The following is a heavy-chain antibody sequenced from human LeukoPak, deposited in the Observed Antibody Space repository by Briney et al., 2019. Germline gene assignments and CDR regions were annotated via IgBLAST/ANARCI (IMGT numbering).Heavy chain of an antibody. V-gene: IGHV3-30*04. CDR1: RFTFSSYP. CDR3: ARVGGLGAFDI. D-gene: IGHD3-16*01. J-gene: IGHJ3*02. Sequence: GVSLRFSCAAFRFTFSSYPMHWDRQAPGKGLEWVVVISYDGSNKYYEDSVKGRITISRDNSKNTVYLQMNSLRAEDTAVYYCARVGGLGAFDIWGQGTMVTVSS. CDR2: ISYDGSNK.